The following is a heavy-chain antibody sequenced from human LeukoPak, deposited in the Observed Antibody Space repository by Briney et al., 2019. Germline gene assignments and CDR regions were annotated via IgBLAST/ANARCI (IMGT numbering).Heavy chain of an antibody. CDR1: GLTFSSYA. Sequence: GGSLRLSCAASGLTFSSYAMSWVRQAPGKGLGWVSDISGSGGNTFYADSVRGAFTISGNNSKNTLYLQMNSLRAEDTAVYYGGKDRGSSWSYWFDPWGQGTLVTVSS. V-gene: IGHV3-23*01. CDR2: ISGSGGNT. CDR3: GKDRGSSWSYWFDP. D-gene: IGHD6-13*01. J-gene: IGHJ5*02.